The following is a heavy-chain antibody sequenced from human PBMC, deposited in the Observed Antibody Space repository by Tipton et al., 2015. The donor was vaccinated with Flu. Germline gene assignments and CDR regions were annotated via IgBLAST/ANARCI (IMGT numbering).Heavy chain of an antibody. CDR2: IYTSGST. Sequence: LRLSCTVSGGSISSGSYYWSWIRQPAGKGLEWIGRIYTSGSTNYNPSPKSRVTISVDTSKNQFSLKLSSVTAADTAVYYCAGLDRYFDPWGRGTLVTVSS. J-gene: IGHJ2*01. CDR1: GGSISSGSYY. V-gene: IGHV4-61*02. D-gene: IGHD3-9*01. CDR3: AGLDRYFDP.